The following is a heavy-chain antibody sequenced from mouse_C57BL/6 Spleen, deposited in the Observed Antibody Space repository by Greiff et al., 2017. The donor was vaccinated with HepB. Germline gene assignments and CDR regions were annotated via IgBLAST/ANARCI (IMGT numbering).Heavy chain of an antibody. CDR1: GYTFTSYW. Sequence: QVQLQQPGAELVMPGASVKLSCKASGYTFTSYWMHWVKQRPGQGLEWIGEIDPSDSYTNYNQKFKGKSTLTVDKSSSTAYMQLSSLTSEDSAVYYCARGGYPLLEYFDVWGTGTTVTVSS. D-gene: IGHD2-2*01. CDR3: ARGGYPLLEYFDV. CDR2: IDPSDSYT. V-gene: IGHV1-69*01. J-gene: IGHJ1*03.